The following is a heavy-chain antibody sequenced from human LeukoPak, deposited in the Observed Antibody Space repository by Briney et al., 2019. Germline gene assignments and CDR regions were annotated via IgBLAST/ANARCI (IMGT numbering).Heavy chain of an antibody. CDR2: ISSSSSYI. V-gene: IGHV3-21*01. CDR1: GFTFSSYS. D-gene: IGHD3-9*01. Sequence: GGSLRLSCAASGFTFSSYSMNWVRQAPGKGLEWVSSISSSSSYIYYADSVKGRFTISRDNAKKSLYLQMNSLRAEDTAVYYCARANDNYYYYYMDVWGKGTAVTISS. J-gene: IGHJ6*03. CDR3: ARANDNYYYYYMDV.